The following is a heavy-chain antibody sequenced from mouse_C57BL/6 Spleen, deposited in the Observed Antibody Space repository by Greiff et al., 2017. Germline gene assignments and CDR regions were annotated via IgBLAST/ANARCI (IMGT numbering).Heavy chain of an antibody. J-gene: IGHJ4*01. CDR2: IYPRSGNT. CDR3: ARPYYGTHAMDY. Sequence: VQLQQSGAELARPGASVKLSCKASGYTFTSYGISWVKQRTGQGLEWIGEIYPRSGNTYYNEKFKGKATLTAAKSSSTAYMELRSLTSEDSAVYFCARPYYGTHAMDYRGQGTSVTVSS. D-gene: IGHD1-2*01. V-gene: IGHV1-81*01. CDR1: GYTFTSYG.